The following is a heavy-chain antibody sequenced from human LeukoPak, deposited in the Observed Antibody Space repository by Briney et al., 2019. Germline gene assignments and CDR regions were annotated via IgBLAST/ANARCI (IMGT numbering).Heavy chain of an antibody. CDR3: ALNVDIVATIPDIPTYSSGYYWAPYGY. V-gene: IGHV1-18*01. J-gene: IGHJ4*02. CDR1: GYTFTSYG. D-gene: IGHD3-22*01. CDR2: ISAYNGNT. Sequence: ASVKVSCKASGYTFTSYGISWVRQAPGQGLEWMGWISAYNGNTNYAQKLQGRVTMTTDTSTSTAYMELRSLRSDDTAVYYCALNVDIVATIPDIPTYSSGYYWAPYGYWGQGTLVTVSS.